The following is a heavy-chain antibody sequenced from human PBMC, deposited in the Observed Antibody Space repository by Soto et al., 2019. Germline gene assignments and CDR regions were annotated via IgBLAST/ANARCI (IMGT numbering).Heavy chain of an antibody. CDR3: AKEMTSCYYLFDY. CDR1: GFTFTSYA. CDR2: ISGTGGST. Sequence: EVQLLQSGGGLVQPGGSLRLSCAASGFTFTSYAMSWVRQAPGKGLEWVSTISGTGGSTYYPDSVKGRFTISRDNSKNPVYLQMNSLRAEDAAVYYCAKEMTSCYYLFDYWGQGTLVTVSS. J-gene: IGHJ4*02. D-gene: IGHD3-22*01. V-gene: IGHV3-23*01.